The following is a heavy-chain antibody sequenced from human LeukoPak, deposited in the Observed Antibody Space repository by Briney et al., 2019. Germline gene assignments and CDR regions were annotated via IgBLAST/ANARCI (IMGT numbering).Heavy chain of an antibody. CDR2: IRYDGSNK. CDR3: AKDQAVTVYNWFDP. D-gene: IGHD4-23*01. CDR1: GFTFSSYG. J-gene: IGHJ5*02. Sequence: GGSLRLSCAASGFTFSSYGMHWVRQAPGKGLEWVAFIRYDGSNKYYADSVKGRFTISRDNSKNTLYLQMNSLRAEDTAVYYCAKDQAVTVYNWFDPWGQGTLVTVSS. V-gene: IGHV3-30*02.